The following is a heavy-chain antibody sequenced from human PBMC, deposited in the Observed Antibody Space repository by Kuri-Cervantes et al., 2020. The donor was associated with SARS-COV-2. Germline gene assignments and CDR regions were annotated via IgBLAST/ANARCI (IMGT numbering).Heavy chain of an antibody. J-gene: IGHJ6*02. Sequence: LSLTCAASGFTFSSYGMHWVRQAPGKGLEWVAVISYDGSNKYYADSVKGRFTISRDNSKNTLYLQMNSLRAEDTAVYYCAKEEKVLRFLEWLGGMDVWGQGTTVTVSS. CDR1: GFTFSSYG. D-gene: IGHD3-3*01. CDR3: AKEEKVLRFLEWLGGMDV. V-gene: IGHV3-30*18. CDR2: ISYDGSNK.